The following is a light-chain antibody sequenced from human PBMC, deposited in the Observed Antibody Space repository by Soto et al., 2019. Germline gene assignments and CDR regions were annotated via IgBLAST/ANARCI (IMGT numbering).Light chain of an antibody. CDR1: QSVSDK. J-gene: IGKJ2*01. CDR3: QQYKSWPYT. CDR2: GAS. V-gene: IGKV3-15*01. Sequence: EIVMTQSPATLSVSPGERATLSCRASQSVSDKSAWYQQKPGQAPRLLIFGASTRATGIPARFSGSGSGTVFTLSISSLQSEDFAVYYCQQYKSWPYTFGQGTKLEIK.